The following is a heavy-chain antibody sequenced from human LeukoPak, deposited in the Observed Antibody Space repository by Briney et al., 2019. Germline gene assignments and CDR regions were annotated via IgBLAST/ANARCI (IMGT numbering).Heavy chain of an antibody. V-gene: IGHV3-30-3*01. CDR1: GFTFSSYA. CDR2: ISYDGSNK. J-gene: IGHJ4*02. Sequence: GGSLRLSCAASGFTFSSYAMRWVRQAPGKGLEWVAVISYDGSNKYYADSVKGRFTISRDNSKNTLYLQMNSLRAEDTAVYYCARDPVDDWNYVSWRHFGYWGQGTLVTVSS. CDR3: ARDPVDDWNYVSWRHFGY. D-gene: IGHD1-7*01.